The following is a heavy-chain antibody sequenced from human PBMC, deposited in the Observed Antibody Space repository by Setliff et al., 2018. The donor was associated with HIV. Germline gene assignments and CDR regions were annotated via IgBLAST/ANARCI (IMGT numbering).Heavy chain of an antibody. CDR2: VSYIGST. Sequence: SETLSLTCTVSGGSISSHYWSWIRQPPGKGLEWLGYVSYIGSTTYNPSLKSRVTVSIDTSKNQFSLELSSVTAADTAVYYCARGFRSGYYSYFYFDYWGHGTLVTVSS. J-gene: IGHJ4*01. CDR1: GGSISSHY. CDR3: ARGFRSGYYSYFYFDY. V-gene: IGHV4-59*11. D-gene: IGHD3-22*01.